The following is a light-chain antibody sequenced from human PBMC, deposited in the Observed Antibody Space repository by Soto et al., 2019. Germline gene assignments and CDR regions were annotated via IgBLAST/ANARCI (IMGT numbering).Light chain of an antibody. Sequence: QSVLTQAPSVSGTPGQRVTITRSGSSSNIGRNSVNWYQHLPGTAPKLLTHGNNHRPSGVPDRFSGSKSGTSASLAIGGLQPEDEADYCCAAWDDSLNEYVFGDGTKVT. CDR2: GNN. V-gene: IGLV1-44*01. CDR3: AAWDDSLNEYV. CDR1: SSNIGRNS. J-gene: IGLJ1*01.